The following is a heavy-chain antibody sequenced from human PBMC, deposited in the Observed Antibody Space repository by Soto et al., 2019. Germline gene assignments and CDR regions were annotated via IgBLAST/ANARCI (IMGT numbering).Heavy chain of an antibody. CDR3: ARIRRYYDSDAFDI. CDR2: IDWGDDK. Sequence: GPTVVKPTQTLGLTCTFPGFSRSTNGMCVSWIRQRPGKALEWLALIDWGDDKYYSTSLKTRLTISKDTSKNQVVLTMTNMDPVDTATYYCARIRRYYDSDAFDIWGQGTMVTVSS. CDR1: GFSRSTNGMC. D-gene: IGHD3-22*01. J-gene: IGHJ3*02. V-gene: IGHV2-70*01.